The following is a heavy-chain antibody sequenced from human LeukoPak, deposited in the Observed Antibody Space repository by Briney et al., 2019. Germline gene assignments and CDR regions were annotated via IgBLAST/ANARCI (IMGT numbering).Heavy chain of an antibody. CDR3: TTDGFWSGYYRDY. V-gene: IGHV3-48*01. CDR1: GFTFRSHS. CDR2: ISGSSGTI. Sequence: GGSLRLSFTASGFTFRSHSMIWVRQAPGKGLEWISYISGSSGTIYYADSVKGRFIISRDNDKNSLYLQMNSLKTEDTAVYYCTTDGFWSGYYRDYWGQGTLVTVSS. J-gene: IGHJ4*02. D-gene: IGHD3-3*01.